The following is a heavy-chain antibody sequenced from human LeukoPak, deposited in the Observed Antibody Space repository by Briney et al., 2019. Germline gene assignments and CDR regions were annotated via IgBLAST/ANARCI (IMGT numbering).Heavy chain of an antibody. CDR1: GGTFSSYA. CDR3: ARDGTLVVPAAIDY. Sequence: ASVTVSCKASGGTFSSYAISWVRQAPGQGLEWMGRIIPILGIANYAQKFQGRVTITADKSTSTAYMELSSLRSEDTAVYYCARDGTLVVPAAIDYWGQGTLVTVSS. J-gene: IGHJ4*02. V-gene: IGHV1-69*04. D-gene: IGHD2-2*01. CDR2: IIPILGIA.